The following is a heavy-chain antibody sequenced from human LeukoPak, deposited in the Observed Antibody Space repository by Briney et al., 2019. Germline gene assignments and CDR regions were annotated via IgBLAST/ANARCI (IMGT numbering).Heavy chain of an antibody. Sequence: SETLSLTCTVSGGSISSYYWSWIRQPPGKGLEWIGYIYYGGSTNYNPSLKSRVTISVDTSKNQFSLKLSSVTAADTAVYYCASSIAAPYYFDYWGQGTLVTVSS. D-gene: IGHD6-13*01. CDR1: GGSISSYY. J-gene: IGHJ4*02. CDR3: ASSIAAPYYFDY. V-gene: IGHV4-59*08. CDR2: IYYGGST.